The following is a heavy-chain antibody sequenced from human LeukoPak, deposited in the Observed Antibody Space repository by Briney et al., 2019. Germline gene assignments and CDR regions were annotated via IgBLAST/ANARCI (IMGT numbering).Heavy chain of an antibody. V-gene: IGHV3-33*06. CDR3: AKESPSYYYDSSGYYPDY. Sequence: GRSLRLSCAASGFTFSSYGMHWVRQAPGKGLEWVAVIWYDGSNKYYADSVKGRFTISRDNSKNTLYLQMNSLRAEDTAVYYCAKESPSYYYDSSGYYPDYWGQGTLVTVSS. CDR1: GFTFSSYG. D-gene: IGHD3-22*01. CDR2: IWYDGSNK. J-gene: IGHJ4*02.